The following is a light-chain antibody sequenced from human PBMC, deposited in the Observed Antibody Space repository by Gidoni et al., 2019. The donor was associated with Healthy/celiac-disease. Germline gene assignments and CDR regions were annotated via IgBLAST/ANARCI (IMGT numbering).Light chain of an antibody. CDR2: AAS. CDR1: QSISSY. Sequence: DIQMTQSPSSLSASVGDRVTITCRARQSISSYLNWYQQKPGKAPKLLIYAASSLQSGVPSRFSGSGSGTDFTLTISSLQPEDFATYYCHQSYSTLIYTFGQGTKLEIK. CDR3: HQSYSTLIYT. V-gene: IGKV1-39*01. J-gene: IGKJ2*01.